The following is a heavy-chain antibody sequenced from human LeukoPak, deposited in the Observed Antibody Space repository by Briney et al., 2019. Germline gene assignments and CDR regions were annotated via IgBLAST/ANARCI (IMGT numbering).Heavy chain of an antibody. J-gene: IGHJ4*02. Sequence: ASVKVSCKASGYTFTGYYMHWVRQAPGQGLEWMGWINPNSGGTNYAQKFQGRVTMTRDTSISTAYMELSRLRSDDTAVYYCARDYGTIVGATIAYWGQGTLVTVSP. CDR3: ARDYGTIVGATIAY. V-gene: IGHV1-2*02. CDR1: GYTFTGYY. D-gene: IGHD1-26*01. CDR2: INPNSGGT.